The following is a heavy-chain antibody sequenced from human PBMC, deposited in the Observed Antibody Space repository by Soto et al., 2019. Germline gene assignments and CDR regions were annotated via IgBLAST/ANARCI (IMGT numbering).Heavy chain of an antibody. J-gene: IGHJ3*01. V-gene: IGHV3-11*01. CDR1: GFALGDYY. D-gene: IGHD1-26*01. Sequence: QVQLVVSGGDLVNPGGSLRLSCAASGFALGDYYMSWIRQVPGKGLEWVSYISKTGSSMHHVDSVKGRFTISRDNAKNALYLKMQSRRAVDAAVYYWARELCGNYFTFDLWGPGTRVTVSS. CDR2: ISKTGSSM. CDR3: ARELCGNYFTFDL.